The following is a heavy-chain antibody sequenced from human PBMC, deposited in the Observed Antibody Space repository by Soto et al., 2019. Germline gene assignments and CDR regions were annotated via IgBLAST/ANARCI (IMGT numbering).Heavy chain of an antibody. J-gene: IGHJ5*02. CDR1: GGSISSGGYS. D-gene: IGHD2-21*01. CDR2: IYHSGST. CDR3: ARLGAYYQSLDP. Sequence: SETLSLTCAVSGGSISSGGYSWSWIRQPPGKGLEWIGYIYHSGSTYYNPSLKSRVTISVDRSKNQFSLKLSSVTAADTAVYYCARLGAYYQSLDPWGQGTLVTVS. V-gene: IGHV4-30-2*01.